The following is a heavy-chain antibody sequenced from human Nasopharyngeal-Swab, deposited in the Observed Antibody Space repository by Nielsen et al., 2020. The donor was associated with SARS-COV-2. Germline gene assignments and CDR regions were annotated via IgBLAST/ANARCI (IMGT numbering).Heavy chain of an antibody. Sequence: GGSLRLSCAASGFTVSSSYMSWVRQAPGKGLEWVSVIYRDDTTYYADSVKGRFTTSRDNSKNTLYLQMNSLRAEDTAVYYCTRAPYNTGSGWTAEFDYWGQGTLVTVSS. V-gene: IGHV3-66*01. J-gene: IGHJ4*02. CDR1: GFTVSSSY. CDR2: IYRDDTT. CDR3: TRAPYNTGSGWTAEFDY. D-gene: IGHD6-19*01.